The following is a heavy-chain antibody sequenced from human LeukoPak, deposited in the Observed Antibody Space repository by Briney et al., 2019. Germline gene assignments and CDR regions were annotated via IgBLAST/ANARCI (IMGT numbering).Heavy chain of an antibody. CDR1: GFPFSDSS. D-gene: IGHD2-2*01. CDR3: ARFSGYCSSTSCTPGD. J-gene: IGHJ4*02. CDR2: ISSSSSYI. Sequence: GGSPRPSSAASGFPFSDSSMNWGRPAPGEGVGWGSSISSSSSYIYYADSVKGRFTISRDNAKNSLYLQMNSLRAEDTAVYYCARFSGYCSSTSCTPGDWGQGTLVTVSS. V-gene: IGHV3-21*01.